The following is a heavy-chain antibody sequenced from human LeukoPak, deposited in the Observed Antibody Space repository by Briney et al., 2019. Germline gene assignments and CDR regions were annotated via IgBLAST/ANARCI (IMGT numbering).Heavy chain of an antibody. Sequence: GASVKVSSKASGGTFSSYAISWVRQAPGQGLEWMGRIIPIFGIANYAQKFQGRVTITADKSTSTAYMELSSLRSEDTAVYYCARERGIVVVPAPTPNWFDPWGQGTLVTVSS. CDR3: ARERGIVVVPAPTPNWFDP. V-gene: IGHV1-69*04. D-gene: IGHD2-2*01. J-gene: IGHJ5*02. CDR2: IIPIFGIA. CDR1: GGTFSSYA.